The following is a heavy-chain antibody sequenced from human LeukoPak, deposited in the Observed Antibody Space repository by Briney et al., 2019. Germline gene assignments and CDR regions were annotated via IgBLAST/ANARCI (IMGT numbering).Heavy chain of an antibody. V-gene: IGHV3-23*01. CDR3: ARKGGYYGSGSPYNWFDP. CDR2: ISGSGGST. D-gene: IGHD3-10*01. Sequence: PGGSLRLSCAASGFTFSSYAMSWVRQAPGKGLEWVSAISGSGGSTYYADSVKGRFTISRDNSKNTLYLQMSSLRAEDTAVYYCARKGGYYGSGSPYNWFDPWGQGTLVTVSS. J-gene: IGHJ5*02. CDR1: GFTFSSYA.